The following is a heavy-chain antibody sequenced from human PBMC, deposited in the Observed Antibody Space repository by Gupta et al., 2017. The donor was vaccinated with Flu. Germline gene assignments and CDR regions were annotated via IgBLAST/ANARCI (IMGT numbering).Heavy chain of an antibody. CDR2: ISWNSGSI. J-gene: IGHJ6*03. Sequence: YAMHWVRQAPGKGLEGVSGISWNSGSIGYADSVKGRFTISRDNAKNSLYLQMNSLRAEDTALYYCAKDMRDGYYYYYMDVWGKGTTVTVSS. CDR1: YA. V-gene: IGHV3-9*01. CDR3: AKDMRDGYYYYYMDV.